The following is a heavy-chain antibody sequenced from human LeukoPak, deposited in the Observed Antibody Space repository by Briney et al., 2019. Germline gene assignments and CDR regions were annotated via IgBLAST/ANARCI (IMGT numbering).Heavy chain of an antibody. CDR1: GYTFTGYY. Sequence: ASVKVSCKASGYTFTGYYMHWVRQVPGQGLEWMGWINPNSGGTNYAQKFQGRVTMTRDTSISTAYMELSRLRSDDTAVYYCAKSTYYYDSSGYYYVFNAFDIWGQGTMVTVPS. D-gene: IGHD3-22*01. V-gene: IGHV1-2*02. CDR3: AKSTYYYDSSGYYYVFNAFDI. CDR2: INPNSGGT. J-gene: IGHJ3*02.